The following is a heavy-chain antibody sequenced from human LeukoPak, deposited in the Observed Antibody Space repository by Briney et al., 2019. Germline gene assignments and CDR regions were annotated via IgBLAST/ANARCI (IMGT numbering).Heavy chain of an antibody. CDR3: ARVPNIVGGSGMDF. J-gene: IGHJ6*04. Sequence: GGSLRLSCAASGFTFSSYSMNWVRQAPGKGLEWVSSISSSSSYIYYADSVKGRFTISRDNAKNSLYLQMNSLRAEDTAVYYCARVPNIVGGSGMDFWGKGTTVTVST. V-gene: IGHV3-21*01. D-gene: IGHD2-15*01. CDR2: ISSSSSYI. CDR1: GFTFSSYS.